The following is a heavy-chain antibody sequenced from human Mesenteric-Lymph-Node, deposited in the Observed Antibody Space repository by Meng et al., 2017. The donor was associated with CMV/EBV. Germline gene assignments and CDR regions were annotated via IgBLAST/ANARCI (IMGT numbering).Heavy chain of an antibody. Sequence: GESLKISCAASGFTFSRYGMNWVRQTPGKGLEWVSSISSTSNYIYYADSMKGRFTISRDNAKNSMYLQMNSLRAEDTAVYYCARDREEYCRSPSCYGGLDYWGQGTLVTVSS. CDR2: ISSTSNYI. J-gene: IGHJ4*02. D-gene: IGHD2-2*01. CDR3: ARDREEYCRSPSCYGGLDY. CDR1: GFTFSRYG. V-gene: IGHV3-21*01.